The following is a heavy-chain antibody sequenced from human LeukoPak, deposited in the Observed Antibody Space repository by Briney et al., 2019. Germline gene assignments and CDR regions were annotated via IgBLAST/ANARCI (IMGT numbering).Heavy chain of an antibody. CDR1: GFTFSSYG. D-gene: IGHD3-22*01. Sequence: PGGSLRLSCAASGFTFSSYGMHWVRQAPGKGLEWVAFISYDGNNKYYADSVRGRFTIARDSSKNTLHLQMNSLRAEDTAVYYCAKDRRFFYDSSVSYLSPRVGYFHHWGQGTLVTVSS. V-gene: IGHV3-30*18. CDR3: AKDRRFFYDSSVSYLSPRVGYFHH. J-gene: IGHJ1*01. CDR2: ISYDGNNK.